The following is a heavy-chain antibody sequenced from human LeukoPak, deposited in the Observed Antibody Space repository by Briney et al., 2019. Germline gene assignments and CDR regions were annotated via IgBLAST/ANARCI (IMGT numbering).Heavy chain of an antibody. Sequence: GGSLRLSCVAYIFIFSSYGMHWVRQAPGKGLEWVAFIRYDGSNKYYADSVKGRFTISRDNSKNTLYLQMNSLRAEDTAMYYCAKGTGYYDSSGYYYTDYNAFDIWGQGTMATVSS. CDR2: IRYDGSNK. V-gene: IGHV3-30*02. D-gene: IGHD3-22*01. CDR1: IFIFSSYG. CDR3: AKGTGYYDSSGYYYTDYNAFDI. J-gene: IGHJ3*02.